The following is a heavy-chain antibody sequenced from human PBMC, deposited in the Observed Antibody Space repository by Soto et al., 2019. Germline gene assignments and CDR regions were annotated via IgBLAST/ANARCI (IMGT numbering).Heavy chain of an antibody. CDR1: GFTFSSYS. D-gene: IGHD1-1*01. CDR3: AREGSYCNDVGPD. J-gene: IGHJ4*02. CDR2: ISISSSYI. Sequence: GGSLRLSCAASGFTFSSYSMNWVRQAPGKGLEWVSSISISSSYIYYADSVKGRFTISRDNAKNSLYLQMNSLRAEDTAVYFCAREGSYCNDVGPDWGQGHLVTVSS. V-gene: IGHV3-21*01.